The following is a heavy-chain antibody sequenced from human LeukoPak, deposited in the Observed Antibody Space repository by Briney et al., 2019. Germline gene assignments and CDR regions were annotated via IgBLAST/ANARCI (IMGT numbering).Heavy chain of an antibody. CDR1: GFTFSSYE. V-gene: IGHV3-48*03. Sequence: GGSLRLSCAASGFTFSSYEMNWVRQAPGKGLEWVSYISSSGSTIYYADSVKGRFTISRDNARNSLYLQMNSLRAEDTAVYYCARGPPTTVTTGHYFDYWGQGTLVTVSS. J-gene: IGHJ4*02. CDR3: ARGPPTTVTTGHYFDY. CDR2: ISSSGSTI. D-gene: IGHD4-17*01.